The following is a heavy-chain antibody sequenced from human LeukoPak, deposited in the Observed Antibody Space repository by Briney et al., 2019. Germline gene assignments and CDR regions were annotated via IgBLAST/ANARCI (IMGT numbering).Heavy chain of an antibody. D-gene: IGHD3-16*01. V-gene: IGHV3-23*01. CDR2: ISGSGGST. CDR1: GFTVSSNY. Sequence: PGGSLRLSCAASGFTVSSNYMSWVRQAPGKGLEWVSAISGSGGSTYYADSVKGRFTISRDNSKNTLYLQMNSLRAEDTAVYYCAKVGDYMDYYYYYMDVWGKGTTVTVSS. J-gene: IGHJ6*03. CDR3: AKVGDYMDYYYYYMDV.